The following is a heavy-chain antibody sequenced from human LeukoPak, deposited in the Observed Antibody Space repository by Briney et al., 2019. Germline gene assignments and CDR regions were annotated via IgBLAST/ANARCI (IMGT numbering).Heavy chain of an antibody. Sequence: PSETLSLTCTVSGGSISSYFWSWIRQPPGKGLEWIGYVYYSGSTNYNPSLKSRVTISVDTSKKQLSLKLSSATAADTAVYYCARVLDLSERGLDAFDIWGQGTMVTVSS. D-gene: IGHD3-16*01. CDR2: VYYSGST. CDR3: ARVLDLSERGLDAFDI. CDR1: GGSISSYF. V-gene: IGHV4-59*01. J-gene: IGHJ3*02.